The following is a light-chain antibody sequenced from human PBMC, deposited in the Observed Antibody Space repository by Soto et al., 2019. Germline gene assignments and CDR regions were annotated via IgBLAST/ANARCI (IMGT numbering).Light chain of an antibody. CDR3: KQSSSSPIT. Sequence: EIVLAQSPATLSLSPGERATLSCRASQSVDSYLAWYQQKVGQAPRLLIYDASNRATGIPARFSGSGSGTDFTLTIRRLEAEDFAVYYCKQSSSSPITFGQGTRLEIK. V-gene: IGKV3-11*01. CDR1: QSVDSY. J-gene: IGKJ5*01. CDR2: DAS.